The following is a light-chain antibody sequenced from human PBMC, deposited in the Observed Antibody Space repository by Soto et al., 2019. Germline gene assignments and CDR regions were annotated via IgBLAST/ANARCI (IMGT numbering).Light chain of an antibody. Sequence: EIVLTQSPATLSLSPGERATLSCRASQSVSSYLAWYQQKPGHAPTLLIYDASNRTTGIPARFSGSGSGTDFTLTLSILEPEDFEVYYCQQRSNWPPRITFGQGTRLEIK. CDR2: DAS. CDR3: QQRSNWPPRIT. CDR1: QSVSSY. V-gene: IGKV3-11*01. J-gene: IGKJ5*01.